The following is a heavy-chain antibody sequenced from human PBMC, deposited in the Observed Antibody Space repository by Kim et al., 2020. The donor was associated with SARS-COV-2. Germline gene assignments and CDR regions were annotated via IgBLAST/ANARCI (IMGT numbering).Heavy chain of an antibody. Sequence: SETLSLTCAVYGGSFSGYYWSWIRQPPGKGLEWIGEINHSGSTNYNPSLKSRVTISVDTSKNQFSLKLSSVTAADTAVYYCARAGYYDSSGYFDYWGQGT. CDR2: INHSGST. D-gene: IGHD3-22*01. V-gene: IGHV4-34*01. CDR1: GGSFSGYY. J-gene: IGHJ4*02. CDR3: ARAGYYDSSGYFDY.